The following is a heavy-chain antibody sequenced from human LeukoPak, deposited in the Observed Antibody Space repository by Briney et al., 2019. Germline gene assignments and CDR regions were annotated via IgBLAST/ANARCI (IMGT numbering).Heavy chain of an antibody. V-gene: IGHV1-24*01. CDR1: GYTLTELS. Sequence: ASVKVSCKVSGYTLTELSMHWVRQAPGKGLEWMGGFDPEDGETIYAQKFQGRVTMTEDTSTDTAYMELGSLRSEDTAVYYCATGYSSGWYYFDYWGQGTLVTVSS. CDR3: ATGYSSGWYYFDY. CDR2: FDPEDGET. J-gene: IGHJ4*02. D-gene: IGHD6-19*01.